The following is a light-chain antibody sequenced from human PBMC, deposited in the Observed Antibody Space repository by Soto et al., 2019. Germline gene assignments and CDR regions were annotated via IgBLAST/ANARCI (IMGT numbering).Light chain of an antibody. J-gene: IGKJ1*01. V-gene: IGKV3-20*01. Sequence: EIVLTQSPGTLSLPPGERATLSCRASQSISSSDLAWYQHRPGQAPRLLIYSASSRATRIPARFSGSWAGKEFTLRSSRLEPEDFAVYYCQLYGRSSWTFGQGTKVEIK. CDR1: QSISSSD. CDR2: SAS. CDR3: QLYGRSSWT.